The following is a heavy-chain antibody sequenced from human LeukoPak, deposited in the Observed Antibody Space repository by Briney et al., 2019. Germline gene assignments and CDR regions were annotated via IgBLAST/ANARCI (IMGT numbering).Heavy chain of an antibody. J-gene: IGHJ4*02. CDR3: ARSPGYSSSWPNDY. D-gene: IGHD6-13*01. CDR2: IWYDGSNK. CDR1: GFTFSSYG. Sequence: PGRSLRLSCAASGFTFSSYGMHWVRQAPGKGLEWVAVIWYDGSNKYYADSVKGRFTISRDNSKNTLYLQMNSLRAEDTAVYYCARSPGYSSSWPNDYWGQGTLVTVSS. V-gene: IGHV3-33*01.